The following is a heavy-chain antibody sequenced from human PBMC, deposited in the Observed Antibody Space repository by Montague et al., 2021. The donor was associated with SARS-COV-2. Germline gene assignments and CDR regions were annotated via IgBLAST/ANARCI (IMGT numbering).Heavy chain of an antibody. J-gene: IGHJ2*01. V-gene: IGHV4-39*01. CDR2: IYYSEST. D-gene: IGHD3-22*01. CDR3: ARQPLTTMILVVITQPRRDFDL. CDR1: GGTISSSSYY. Sequence: SETLSLTCTVSGGTISSSSYYRAWICKPTGKGLEWIASIYYSESTYYNTSLKSRVTTPVDTSKNQFSLKLSSVTAADTAVYYCARQPLTTMILVVITQPRRDFDLSGRRTLVTVSS.